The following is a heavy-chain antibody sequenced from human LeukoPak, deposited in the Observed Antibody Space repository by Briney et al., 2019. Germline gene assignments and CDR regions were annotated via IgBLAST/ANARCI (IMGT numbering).Heavy chain of an antibody. J-gene: IGHJ4*02. Sequence: PSQTLSLTCTVSGGSISSGGYYWSWIRQHPGKGLEWIGYIHYSGSTYYNPSLKSRVTISVDTSKNQFSLKLSSVTAPDTAVYYCARVGYNYGIDYWGQGTLVTVSS. CDR1: GGSISSGGYY. CDR3: ARVGYNYGIDY. CDR2: IHYSGST. D-gene: IGHD5-18*01. V-gene: IGHV4-31*03.